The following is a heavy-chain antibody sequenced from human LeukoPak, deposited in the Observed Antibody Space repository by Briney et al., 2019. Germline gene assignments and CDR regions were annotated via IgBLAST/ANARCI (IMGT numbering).Heavy chain of an antibody. V-gene: IGHV1-69*05. Sequence: SVKVSCKASGGTFISYAISWVRQAPGQGLEWMGGIIPIFGTANYAQKFQGRVTITTDESTSTAYMELSSLRSEDTAVYYCARVADYYYYYMDVWGKGTTVTVSS. CDR1: GGTFISYA. CDR3: ARVADYYYYYMDV. CDR2: IIPIFGTA. J-gene: IGHJ6*03.